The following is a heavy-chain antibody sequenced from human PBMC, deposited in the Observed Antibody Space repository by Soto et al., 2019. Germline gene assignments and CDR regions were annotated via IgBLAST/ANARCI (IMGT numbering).Heavy chain of an antibody. V-gene: IGHV1-18*01. CDR2: SVPGSGNT. J-gene: IGHJ4*02. CDR3: ARVAGHGPGSRYFDN. Sequence: QVQLVQSGAEVTNPGASVTVSCKTYNYTFFAFCLSWVRQVPGQGLEWLEWSVPGSGNTVYARSFQDRLTETTATSTDTSYMPLRSLTADDTALYYCARVAGHGPGSRYFDNWGQGTLVTVSS. D-gene: IGHD3-10*01. CDR1: NYTFFAFC.